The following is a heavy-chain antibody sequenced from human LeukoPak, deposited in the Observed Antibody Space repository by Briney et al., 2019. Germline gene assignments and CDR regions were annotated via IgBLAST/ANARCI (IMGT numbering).Heavy chain of an antibody. CDR1: GFTFSGYY. Sequence: GGSLRLSCAASGFTFSGYYMSWVRQASGKGLEWVSYITPSGSTIYYADSVKGRFTISRDNAKNSLYLQMNSLRAEDTAVYFCAGRDVHNSAFWGQGTLVTVSS. CDR2: ITPSGSTI. CDR3: AGRDVHNSAF. J-gene: IGHJ4*02. D-gene: IGHD5-24*01. V-gene: IGHV3-11*01.